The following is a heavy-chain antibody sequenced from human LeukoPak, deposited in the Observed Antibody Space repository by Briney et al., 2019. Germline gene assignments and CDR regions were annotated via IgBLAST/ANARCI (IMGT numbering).Heavy chain of an antibody. D-gene: IGHD6-13*01. CDR2: IYSGGST. Sequence: GGSLRLSCAASGFTVSSNYMSWVRQAPGKGLEWVSVIYSGGSTYYADSVKGRFTISRDNSKNTLYLQMNSLRAEDTAVFYCASGIAAALFDYWGQGTLVTVSS. CDR1: GFTVSSNY. CDR3: ASGIAAALFDY. V-gene: IGHV3-53*01. J-gene: IGHJ4*02.